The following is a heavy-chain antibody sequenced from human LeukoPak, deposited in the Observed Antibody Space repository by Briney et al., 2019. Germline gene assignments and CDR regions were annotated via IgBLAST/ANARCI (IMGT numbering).Heavy chain of an antibody. Sequence: GXGXXWXGFIRSKAYGGTTEYAASVKGRFTISRDDSKSIAYLQMNSLKTEDTAVYYCTRVSVTSVFDYWGQGTLVTVSS. CDR3: TRVSVTSVFDY. D-gene: IGHD4-17*01. V-gene: IGHV3-49*02. J-gene: IGHJ4*02. CDR2: IRSKAYGGTT.